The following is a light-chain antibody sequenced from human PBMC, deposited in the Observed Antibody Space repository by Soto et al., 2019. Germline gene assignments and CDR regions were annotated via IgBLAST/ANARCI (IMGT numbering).Light chain of an antibody. J-gene: IGLJ2*01. V-gene: IGLV2-23*01. Sequence: SVLTQPASVSGSPGQSITISCSGTSSDVANYPLVSWYQQHPGTAPKLVIYEGSQRPSCVSARFSGSKSGYMASLTISGLQADDEADYYCSAYAGTRVLFGGGTKLPVL. CDR3: SAYAGTRVL. CDR2: EGS. CDR1: SSDVANYPL.